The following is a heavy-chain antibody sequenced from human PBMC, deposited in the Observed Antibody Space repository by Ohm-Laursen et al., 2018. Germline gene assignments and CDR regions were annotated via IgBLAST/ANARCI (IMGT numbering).Heavy chain of an antibody. CDR2: IIPIFGTA. CDR1: GGTFSSYA. D-gene: IGHD6-13*01. V-gene: IGHV1-69*13. CDR3: ARGGIAAGPFDY. J-gene: IGHJ4*02. Sequence: VKISCKASGGTFSSYAISWVRQAPGQGLEWMGGIIPIFGTANYAQKFQGRVTITADKSTSTAYMELSSLRSEDTAVYYCARGGIAAGPFDYWGQGTLVTVSS.